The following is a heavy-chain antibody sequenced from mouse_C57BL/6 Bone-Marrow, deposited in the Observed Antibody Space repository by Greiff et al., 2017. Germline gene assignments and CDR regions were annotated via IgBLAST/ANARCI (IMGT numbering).Heavy chain of an antibody. CDR2: IWHGGST. CDR1: GFSLTGYG. Sequence: VQLQQSGPGLVQPSQCLSITCTVSGFSLTGYGVHWVRQSPGKGLEWLGVIWHGGSTDYNAAFIARLTISKENSKCQVCFKMNSLQADDTAIYYCAKTLFDYWGQGTLVTVSA. J-gene: IGHJ3*01. V-gene: IGHV2-2*01. CDR3: AKTLFDY.